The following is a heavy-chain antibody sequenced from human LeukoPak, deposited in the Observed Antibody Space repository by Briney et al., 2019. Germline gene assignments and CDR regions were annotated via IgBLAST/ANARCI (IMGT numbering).Heavy chain of an antibody. V-gene: IGHV3-30*19. CDR2: IPYDGSNK. CDR3: ARDDHSTIAAAGYFDY. D-gene: IGHD6-13*01. J-gene: IGHJ4*02. CDR1: GFTFSNYG. Sequence: GGSLRLSCAASGFTFSNYGMHWVRQAPGKGLEWVAFIPYDGSNKYYADSVKGRFTISRDNSKNTLYLQMNSLRAEDTAVYYCARDDHSTIAAAGYFDYWGQGTLVTVSS.